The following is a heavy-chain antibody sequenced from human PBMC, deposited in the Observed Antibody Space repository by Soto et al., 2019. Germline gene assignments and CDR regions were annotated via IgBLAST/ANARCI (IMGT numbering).Heavy chain of an antibody. D-gene: IGHD6-19*01. V-gene: IGHV1-69*13. CDR3: ARASRSGWDYPHAFDI. Sequence: SVKVSCKASGGTFSSYAISWVRQAAGQGLEWMGGIIPIFGTANYAQKFQGRVTITADESTSTAYMELSSLRSEDTAVYYCARASRSGWDYPHAFDIWGQGTMVTVSS. CDR1: GGTFSSYA. J-gene: IGHJ3*02. CDR2: IIPIFGTA.